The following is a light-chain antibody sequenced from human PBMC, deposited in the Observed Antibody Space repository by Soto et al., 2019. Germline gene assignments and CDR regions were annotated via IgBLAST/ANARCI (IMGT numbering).Light chain of an antibody. CDR2: DNI. CDR1: SSDIGAGRD. CDR3: QSYDSSLSALYV. J-gene: IGLJ1*01. Sequence: QSVLTQPPSVSGAPGQRVTISCTGSSSDIGAGRDVHWYQQLPGTAPKLLIYDNINRPSGVPDRFSGSKSGTSASLAITGLQAEDEADYYCQSYDSSLSALYVFGTGTKLTVL. V-gene: IGLV1-40*01.